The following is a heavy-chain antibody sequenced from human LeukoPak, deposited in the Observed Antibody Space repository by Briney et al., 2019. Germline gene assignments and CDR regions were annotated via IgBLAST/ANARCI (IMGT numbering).Heavy chain of an antibody. CDR1: GFTFSSYW. J-gene: IGHJ4*02. V-gene: IGHV3-7*01. D-gene: IGHD1-26*01. CDR3: ARDGQSRSYREDGY. Sequence: GGSLRLSCAASGFTFSSYWMTWVRQAPGKGLEWVADIKQDGSEKYYVDSVKGRFTISRDNAKNSLYLQMNSLRAEDTAVYYCARDGQSRSYREDGYWGQGTLVTVSS. CDR2: IKQDGSEK.